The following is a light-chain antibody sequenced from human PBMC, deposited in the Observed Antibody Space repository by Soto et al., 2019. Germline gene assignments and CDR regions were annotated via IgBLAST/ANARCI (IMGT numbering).Light chain of an antibody. V-gene: IGLV2-14*01. CDR2: EVT. Sequence: QSALTQPASVSGSPGQSITISCTGTSSDVGGYNYVSWYQQYPGKVPKLMIYEVTNRPSGVSSRFSGSNPGDTASLTISGLQPEDEADYYCSSYTSSSTLVFGTGTKVTVL. J-gene: IGLJ1*01. CDR3: SSYTSSSTLV. CDR1: SSDVGGYNY.